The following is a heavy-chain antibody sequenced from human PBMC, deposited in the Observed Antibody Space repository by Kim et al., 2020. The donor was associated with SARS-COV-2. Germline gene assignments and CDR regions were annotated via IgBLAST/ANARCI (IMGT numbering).Heavy chain of an antibody. D-gene: IGHD6-13*01. V-gene: IGHV1-3*01. CDR3: ARDRSEQQFQHNWFDP. Sequence: FQGRVTITRDTTASTAYMELSSLRSEDTAVYYCARDRSEQQFQHNWFDPWGQGTLVTVSS. J-gene: IGHJ5*02.